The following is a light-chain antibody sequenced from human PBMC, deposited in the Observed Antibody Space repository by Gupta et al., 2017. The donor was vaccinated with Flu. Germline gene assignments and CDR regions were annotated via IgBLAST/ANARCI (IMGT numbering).Light chain of an antibody. Sequence: EIVLTQSPGTLSLSPWERATLSCRASQSVSSTFLAWYQQKPGQAPRLLIYGASSRATGIPDRFSGSGSGTDFTLPISRLEPEDFAVYYCQQYRESPRTFGQGTRVEI. CDR2: GAS. CDR3: QQYRESPRT. V-gene: IGKV3-20*01. CDR1: QSVSSTF. J-gene: IGKJ1*01.